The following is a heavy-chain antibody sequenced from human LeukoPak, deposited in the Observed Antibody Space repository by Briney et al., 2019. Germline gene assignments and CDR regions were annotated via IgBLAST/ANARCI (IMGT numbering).Heavy chain of an antibody. CDR1: GYTFTGYY. D-gene: IGHD3-10*01. CDR2: INPSGGST. V-gene: IGHV1-46*01. Sequence: ASVKVSCKASGYTFTGYYMHWVRQAPGQGLEWMGIINPSGGSTSYAQKFQGRVTMTRDMSTSTVYMELSSLRSEDTAVYYCARDGGYYGSPSNWFDPWGQGTLVTVSS. CDR3: ARDGGYYGSPSNWFDP. J-gene: IGHJ5*02.